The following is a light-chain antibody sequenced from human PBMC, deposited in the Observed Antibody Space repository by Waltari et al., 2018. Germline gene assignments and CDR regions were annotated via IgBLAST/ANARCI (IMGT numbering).Light chain of an antibody. CDR2: LSSDGSH. Sequence: QLVLTQPPSASASLGASVRLTCTLTSGHSSYAIAWHQQRPEKGPRYLMRLSSDGSHTKGDGIPDSFSGSSSGAERYLIISSLQSEDEADYYCQTWDTGVVFGGGTKLTVL. CDR3: QTWDTGVV. J-gene: IGLJ2*01. CDR1: SGHSSYA. V-gene: IGLV4-69*01.